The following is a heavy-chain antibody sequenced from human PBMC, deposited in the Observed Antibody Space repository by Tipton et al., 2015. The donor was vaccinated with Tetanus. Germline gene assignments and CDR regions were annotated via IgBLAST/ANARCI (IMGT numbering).Heavy chain of an antibody. J-gene: IGHJ4*02. CDR1: GFTFSNYA. CDR2: IGGSGDDT. CDR3: AREADCSGGSCFSGDFDT. V-gene: IGHV3-23*01. Sequence: SGFTFSNYAMAWVRQAPGKGLEYVSLIGGSGDDTYYADSVKGRFTISRDNSKNTLYLQMNSLRAEDTALYYCAREADCSGGSCFSGDFDTWGQGTQVAVSS. D-gene: IGHD2-15*01.